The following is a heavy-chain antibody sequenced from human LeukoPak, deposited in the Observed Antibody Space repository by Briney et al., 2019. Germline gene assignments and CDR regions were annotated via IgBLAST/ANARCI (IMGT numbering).Heavy chain of an antibody. V-gene: IGHV1-24*01. CDR1: GYTLTELS. Sequence: VASVKVSCKVSGYTLTELSMHWVRQAPGKGLEWMGGFDPEDGETNYAQKFQGRVTMTEDTSTDTAYMELSSLRSEDTAVYYCATVYGDYAPFDYWGQGTLVTVSS. CDR3: ATVYGDYAPFDY. J-gene: IGHJ4*02. D-gene: IGHD4-17*01. CDR2: FDPEDGET.